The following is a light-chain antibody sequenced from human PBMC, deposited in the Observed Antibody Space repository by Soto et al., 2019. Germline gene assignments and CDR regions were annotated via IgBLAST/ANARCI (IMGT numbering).Light chain of an antibody. CDR2: KAS. CDR1: QSISSW. J-gene: IGKJ1*01. CDR3: QQYNSYWT. V-gene: IGKV1-5*03. Sequence: DIQMTQSPSTLSASVGDRVTITCRASQSISSWLAWYQQKPGKAPKVLIYKASSLESGVQSRFSGSGSGTEFTLTISSLQPDDFATYYCQQYNSYWTCGQGTKVDIK.